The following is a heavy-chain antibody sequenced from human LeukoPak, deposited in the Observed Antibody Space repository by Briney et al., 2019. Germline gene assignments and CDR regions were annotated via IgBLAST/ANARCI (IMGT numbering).Heavy chain of an antibody. CDR3: AKDSSGHFDY. D-gene: IGHD2-15*01. Sequence: PGRSLRLSCAASGFTFDDYAMHWVRQAPGKGLEWVSGISWNSGSIGYADSVKGRFTISRDNSKNTLYLQMNSLRAEDTAVYYCAKDSSGHFDYWGQGTLVTVSS. CDR2: ISWNSGSI. CDR1: GFTFDDYA. V-gene: IGHV3-9*01. J-gene: IGHJ4*02.